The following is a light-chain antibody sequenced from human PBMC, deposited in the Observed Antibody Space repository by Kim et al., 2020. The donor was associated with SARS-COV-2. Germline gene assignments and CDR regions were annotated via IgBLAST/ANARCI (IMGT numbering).Light chain of an antibody. CDR2: GAS. CDR3: QQVTSYPIT. Sequence: IQLTQAPSSLSASVGDRVTITCRASQGIGDYLAWYQQKPGKPPKLLIYGASKLPSGVPSRFSGGGSGTDFTLTIGSLQPEDFATYYCQQVTSYPITFGQGTRLEIK. CDR1: QGIGDY. J-gene: IGKJ5*01. V-gene: IGKV1-9*01.